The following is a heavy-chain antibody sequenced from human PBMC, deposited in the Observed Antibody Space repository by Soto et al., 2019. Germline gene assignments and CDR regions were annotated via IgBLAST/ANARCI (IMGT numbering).Heavy chain of an antibody. V-gene: IGHV4-30-4*01. CDR1: GGSISSGDYY. CDR2: IYYSGST. D-gene: IGHD1-26*01. CDR3: ARLGGSYAVPHSDY. Sequence: TSETLSLTCTVSGGSISSGDYYWSWIRQPPGKGLEWIGHIYYSGSTYYNPSLKSRVTISVETSKNQFSLKLSSVTAADTAVYYCARLGGSYAVPHSDYWGQGTPVTLSS. J-gene: IGHJ4*02.